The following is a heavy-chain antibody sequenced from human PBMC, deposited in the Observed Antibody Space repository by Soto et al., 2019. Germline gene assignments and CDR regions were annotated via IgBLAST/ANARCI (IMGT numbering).Heavy chain of an antibody. CDR1: GFTFTAYY. J-gene: IGHJ6*02. Sequence: ASVKVSCKTSGFTFTAYYLHWVRQAPGQGLEWMGWINPNNGGTIYAQKFQGRVTMTRDTSISTAYMELSSLRYDDTALYYYYYGMDVWGQGTTVTVSS. CDR3: YYGMDV. CDR2: INPNNGGT. V-gene: IGHV1-2*02.